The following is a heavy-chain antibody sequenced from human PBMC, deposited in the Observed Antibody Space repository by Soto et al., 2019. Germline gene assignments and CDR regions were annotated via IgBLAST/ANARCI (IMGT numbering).Heavy chain of an antibody. D-gene: IGHD6-13*01. V-gene: IGHV1-69*13. CDR2: IVPIYRTA. Sequence: SVKVSCKASGGTFSSYRINWVRQAPGQGLEWVGGIVPIYRTADYAQKFQGRVTITADESARTANMELRSLKSQDTAVYYCARDSGAKLSSSWGQGTLVTVSS. CDR1: GGTFSSYR. J-gene: IGHJ4*02. CDR3: ARDSGAKLSSS.